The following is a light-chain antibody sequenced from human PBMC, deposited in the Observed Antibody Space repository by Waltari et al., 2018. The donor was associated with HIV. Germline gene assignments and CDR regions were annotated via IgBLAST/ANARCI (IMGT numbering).Light chain of an antibody. Sequence: SSDLTQDPAVSVALGQTVTITCQGDSPRTHYASGYQQKSGQDPLLVFYSRKHRPSGIPDRFSGSTSGNTASLTISGAQAEDEADYYCNSRDTSGSHLVFGGGTKLTVL. CDR2: SRK. CDR3: NSRDTSGSHLV. V-gene: IGLV3-19*01. CDR1: SPRTHY. J-gene: IGLJ3*02.